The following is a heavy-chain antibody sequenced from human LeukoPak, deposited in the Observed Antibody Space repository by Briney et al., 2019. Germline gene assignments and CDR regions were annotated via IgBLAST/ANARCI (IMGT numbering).Heavy chain of an antibody. CDR3: ARQHCSGGDCYFFD. CDR2: IWYDGNNK. V-gene: IGHV3-33*08. Sequence: PGGSLRLSCAASGFTFNTYTMNWVRQAPGKGLEWVALIWYDGNNKYYADSVKGRFTISRDNSKNTLYLQLNSLRAEDTAVYYCARQHCSGGDCYFFDWGQGTLVTVSS. J-gene: IGHJ4*02. D-gene: IGHD2-15*01. CDR1: GFTFNTYT.